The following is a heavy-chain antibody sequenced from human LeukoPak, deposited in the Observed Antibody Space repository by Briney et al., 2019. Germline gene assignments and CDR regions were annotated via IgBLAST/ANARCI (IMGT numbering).Heavy chain of an antibody. V-gene: IGHV3-23*01. CDR2: ISGSGGST. Sequence: GGSLRLSCAASGFTFSSYAMSWVRQAPGKGLEWVSAISGSGGSTYYADSVKGRFTISRDNSKNTLYLQMNSLRAEDTAVYYCAKGLYYYDSSGYPSDYWGQGTLVTVSS. D-gene: IGHD3-22*01. CDR1: GFTFSSYA. J-gene: IGHJ4*02. CDR3: AKGLYYYDSSGYPSDY.